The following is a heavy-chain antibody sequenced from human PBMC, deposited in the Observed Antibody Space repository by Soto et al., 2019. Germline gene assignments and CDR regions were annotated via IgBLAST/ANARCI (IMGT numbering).Heavy chain of an antibody. CDR1: GGVFRNYA. CDR2: IIPVFGTA. CDR3: ARDRWGSYSFDS. V-gene: IGHV1-69*01. Sequence: QGQLVQSGAEVKKPGSSVKVSCKASGGVFRNYAIKWVRQAPGKGLEWMGGIIPVFGTADYPQKFQGRVTITADESTTTACMELTSLKTEDTAVYFCARDRWGSYSFDSWGQGTLVTVAS. J-gene: IGHJ5*01. D-gene: IGHD1-26*01.